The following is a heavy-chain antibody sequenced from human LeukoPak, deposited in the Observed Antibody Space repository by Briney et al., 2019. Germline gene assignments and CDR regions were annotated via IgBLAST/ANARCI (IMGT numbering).Heavy chain of an antibody. V-gene: IGHV3-30-3*01. CDR3: ARAELVRFGELLGYFDY. D-gene: IGHD3-10*01. J-gene: IGHJ4*02. CDR2: ISYDGSNK. Sequence: GGSLRLSCAASGFTFSDYYMSWIRQAPGKGLEWVAVISYDGSNKYYADSVKGRFTISRDNSKNTLYLQMNSLRAEDTAVYYCARAELVRFGELLGYFDYWGQGTLVTVSS. CDR1: GFTFSDYY.